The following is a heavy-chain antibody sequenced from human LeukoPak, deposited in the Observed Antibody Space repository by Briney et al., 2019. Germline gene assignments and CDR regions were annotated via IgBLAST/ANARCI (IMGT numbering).Heavy chain of an antibody. J-gene: IGHJ6*03. CDR3: ARVGENSGWTRDEGNYYYYMDV. CDR1: GFTFSSYA. CDR2: ISGSGGST. V-gene: IGHV3-23*01. Sequence: GGSLRLSCAASGFTFSSYAMSWVRQAPGKGLEWVLAISGSGGSTYYADSVKGRFTISRDNSKNTLYLQMNSLRAEDTAVYYCARVGENSGWTRDEGNYYYYMDVWGKGTTVTISS. D-gene: IGHD6-19*01.